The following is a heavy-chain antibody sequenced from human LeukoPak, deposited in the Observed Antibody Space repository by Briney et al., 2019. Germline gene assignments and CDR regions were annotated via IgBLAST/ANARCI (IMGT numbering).Heavy chain of an antibody. CDR1: GSTFTTSA. CDR2: IVVGSGDT. CDR3: AAGDGYTGYFQH. D-gene: IGHD3-16*01. Sequence: SVKVSCKASGSTFTTSAMQWVRQARGQRLEWIGWIVVGSGDTNYAQKFQERVTITRDMSTSTAYMELSSLRFEDTAVYYCAAGDGYTGYFQHWAQGTLVTVSS. J-gene: IGHJ1*01. V-gene: IGHV1-58*02.